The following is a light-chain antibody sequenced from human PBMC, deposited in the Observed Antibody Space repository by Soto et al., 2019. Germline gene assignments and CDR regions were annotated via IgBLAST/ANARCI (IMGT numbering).Light chain of an antibody. Sequence: QSALTQPDSVSGSLGQSITISCAGTSSDVGSYEFVSWYQQVPGKAPKLVIYEGSKWPSGVSNRFSGSTSGNTASLTISGLQADDEGDYYCCSYAGGETYVFGTGTKVTVL. V-gene: IGLV2-23*01. J-gene: IGLJ1*01. CDR2: EGS. CDR1: SSDVGSYEF. CDR3: CSYAGGETYV.